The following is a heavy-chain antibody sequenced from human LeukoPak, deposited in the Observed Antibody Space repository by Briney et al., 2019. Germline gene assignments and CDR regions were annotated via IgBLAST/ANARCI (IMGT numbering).Heavy chain of an antibody. V-gene: IGHV3-48*01. CDR1: GFTFSSYT. CDR3: ARASPYYYYMDV. Sequence: PGGSLRLSCAVSGFTFSSYTMNWVRQAPGKGLEWVSYISSSGSTIYYADSVKGRFTISRDNAKNSLYMQMNSLRAEDTAVYYCARASPYYYYMDVWGKGTTVTVSS. CDR2: ISSSGSTI. J-gene: IGHJ6*03.